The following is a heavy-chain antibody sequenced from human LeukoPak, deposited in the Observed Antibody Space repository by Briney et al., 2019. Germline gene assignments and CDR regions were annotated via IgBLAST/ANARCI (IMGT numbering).Heavy chain of an antibody. CDR2: IYYSGST. V-gene: IGHV4-39*01. Sequence: SETLSLTCTVSGGSISSSSYYWGWIRQPPGKGLEWIGSIYYSGSTYYNPSLKNRVTISVDTSKNQFSLKLSSVTAADTAVYYCARRLRYYDSSGYYYHAFDIWGQGTMVTVSS. CDR1: GGSISSSSYY. CDR3: ARRLRYYDSSGYYYHAFDI. D-gene: IGHD3-22*01. J-gene: IGHJ3*02.